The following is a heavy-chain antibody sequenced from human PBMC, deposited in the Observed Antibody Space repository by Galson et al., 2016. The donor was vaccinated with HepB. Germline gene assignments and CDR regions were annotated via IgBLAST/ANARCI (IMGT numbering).Heavy chain of an antibody. CDR1: GGTFSNYA. V-gene: IGHV1-69*13. J-gene: IGHJ4*02. Sequence: SVKVSCKASGGTFSNYAISWVRQAPGQGLEWMGGIIPWFGTTNYGQKFQGRVTISADESTNTVYMELSSLSSEDTAVYYCAGDVNRVKWFYWGQGTRVVVSP. D-gene: IGHD3-22*01. CDR2: IIPWFGTT. CDR3: AGDVNRVKWFY.